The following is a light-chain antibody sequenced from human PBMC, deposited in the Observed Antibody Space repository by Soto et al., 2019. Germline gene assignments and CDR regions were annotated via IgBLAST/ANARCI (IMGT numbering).Light chain of an antibody. CDR1: SSNIGAGYG. J-gene: IGLJ2*01. V-gene: IGLV1-40*01. CDR3: QSYDGSLGGSVV. CDR2: DNN. Sequence: QSVLTQPPSVSGAPGQRVTISCTGSSSNIGAGYGVYWYQQLPGTAPKLLIYDNNNRPSGVPDRFSGSRSGTSASLAITGLQAEDEADHYCQSYDGSLGGSVVFGGGTKLTVL.